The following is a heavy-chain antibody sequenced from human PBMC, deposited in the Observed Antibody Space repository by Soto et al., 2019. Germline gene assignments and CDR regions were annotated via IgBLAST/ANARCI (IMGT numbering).Heavy chain of an antibody. CDR1: GFTFSSYA. J-gene: IGHJ6*02. CDR3: ARALRDGPYYYYGIDV. CDR2: ISYDGSNK. Sequence: QVQLVESGGGVVQPGRSLRLSCAASGFTFSSYAMHWVRQAPGKGLEWVAVISYDGSNKYYADSVKGRFTISRDNSKNTLYLQMNSLRAEDTAVYYCARALRDGPYYYYGIDVWGQGTTVTVSS. V-gene: IGHV3-30-3*01.